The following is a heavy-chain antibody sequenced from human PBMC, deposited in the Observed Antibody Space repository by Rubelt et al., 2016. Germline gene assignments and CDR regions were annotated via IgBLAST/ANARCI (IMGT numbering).Heavy chain of an antibody. V-gene: IGHV1-8*01. J-gene: IGHJ5*02. CDR1: GYTFTSYD. CDR3: ARGLNVLRFLEWLSSRGPSWFDP. CDR2: MNPNRGNT. D-gene: IGHD3-3*01. Sequence: QVQLVQSGAEVKKPGASVKVSCKASGYTFTSYDINWVRQATGQGLEWMGWMNPNRGNTGYAQKIKGRVTMTRNTSISTAYMELSSLRSEDTAVYYCARGLNVLRFLEWLSSRGPSWFDPWGQGTLVTVSS.